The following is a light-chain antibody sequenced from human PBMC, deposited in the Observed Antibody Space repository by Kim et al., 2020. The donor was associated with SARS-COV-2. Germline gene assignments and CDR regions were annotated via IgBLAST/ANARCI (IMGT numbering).Light chain of an antibody. Sequence: GDRVTITCRTSQSISTYLNWYQHKPGKAPNLLIYAASNLQSGVPLRFSGSGSATDFTLTISSLEPEDFATYYCQQSYSSPYTFGQGT. CDR2: AAS. CDR1: QSISTY. CDR3: QQSYSSPYT. V-gene: IGKV1-39*01. J-gene: IGKJ1*01.